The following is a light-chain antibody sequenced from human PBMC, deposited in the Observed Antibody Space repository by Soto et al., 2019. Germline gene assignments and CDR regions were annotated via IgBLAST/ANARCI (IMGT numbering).Light chain of an antibody. V-gene: IGKV1-27*01. CDR3: PKYNSAPYT. CDR2: AAS. CDR1: QGISNY. J-gene: IGKJ2*01. Sequence: DIQMTQSPSSLSASVGDRVTITCRASQGISNYLAWYQQKPGKVPKLLIYAASTLQSGVPSRFSGSGSGTDFTRTISSLQPEDVATYYCPKYNSAPYTFGQGTKLEIK.